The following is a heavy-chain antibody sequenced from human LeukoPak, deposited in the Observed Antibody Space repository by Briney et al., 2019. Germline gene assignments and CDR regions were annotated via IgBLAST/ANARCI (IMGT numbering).Heavy chain of an antibody. CDR2: IYYSGST. V-gene: IGHV4-59*01. CDR3: AREPAAILGYYYYMDV. J-gene: IGHJ6*03. CDR1: GGSISRYY. D-gene: IGHD2-2*02. Sequence: PSETLSLTCTVSGGSISRYYWSWVRQPPRKGLGWIRYIYYSGSTNYHPSLKSRVTISVDTSKNQFSLKLSSVTAADTAVYYCAREPAAILGYYYYMDVWGKGTTVTVSS.